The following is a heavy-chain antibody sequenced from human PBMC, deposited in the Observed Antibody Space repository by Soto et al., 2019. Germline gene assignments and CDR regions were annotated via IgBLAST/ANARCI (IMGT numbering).Heavy chain of an antibody. V-gene: IGHV3-23*01. Sequence: GRSLRLSCAASEITFSSYGMSWVRKAPGKALEWVSAISGSGGITDYADSVKGRFTISRANSKNTLYLQMTSLRPRDPPVNYFATDARPRLMPEGAAFSLESFDPSGQGSLVTLSS. D-gene: IGHD1-26*01. CDR3: ATDARPRLMPEGAAFSLESFDP. CDR2: ISGSGGIT. CDR1: EITFSSYG. J-gene: IGHJ5*02.